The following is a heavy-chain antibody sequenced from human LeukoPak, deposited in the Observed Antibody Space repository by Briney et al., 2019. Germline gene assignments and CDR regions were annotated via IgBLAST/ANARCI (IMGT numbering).Heavy chain of an antibody. V-gene: IGHV3-7*04. CDR1: GFTFSSYW. Sequence: GGSLRLSCAASGFTFSSYWMSWVRQAPGKGLEWVANIKQDGSEKYYVDSVKGRLTISRDNAKNSLYLQMNSLRAEDTAVYYCARAYGSGSYSLSPDYWGQGTLVTVSS. CDR3: ARAYGSGSYSLSPDY. J-gene: IGHJ4*02. D-gene: IGHD3-10*01. CDR2: IKQDGSEK.